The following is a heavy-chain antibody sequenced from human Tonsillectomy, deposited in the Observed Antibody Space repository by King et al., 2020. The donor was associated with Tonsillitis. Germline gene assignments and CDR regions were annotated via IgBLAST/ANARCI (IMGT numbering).Heavy chain of an antibody. CDR2: ISGSRNYI. Sequence: VQLVESGGGLVKPGGSLRLSCAASGFSFSTYSMNWVRQAPGKGLEWVSFISGSRNYIFYADSVKGRFTISRDNAKNSLYLQMSSLRAEDTAMYYCTREYDVLTSSTEHENFDSWGQGTLVTVSS. CDR3: TREYDVLTSSTEHENFDS. D-gene: IGHD3-9*01. V-gene: IGHV3-21*01. J-gene: IGHJ4*02. CDR1: GFSFSTYS.